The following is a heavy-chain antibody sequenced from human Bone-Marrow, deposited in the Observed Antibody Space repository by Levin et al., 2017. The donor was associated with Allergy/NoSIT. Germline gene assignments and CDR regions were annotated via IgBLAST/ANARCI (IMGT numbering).Heavy chain of an antibody. D-gene: IGHD2-2*02. CDR1: GYTLTSYG. Sequence: ASVKVSCKASGYTLTSYGISWVRQAPGQGLEWMGWISAYNGNTNYAQKLQGRVTMTTDTSTSTAYMELRSLRSDDTAVYYCARVMGYCSSTSCYSYDAFDIWGQGTMVTVSS. CDR3: ARVMGYCSSTSCYSYDAFDI. J-gene: IGHJ3*02. CDR2: ISAYNGNT. V-gene: IGHV1-18*01.